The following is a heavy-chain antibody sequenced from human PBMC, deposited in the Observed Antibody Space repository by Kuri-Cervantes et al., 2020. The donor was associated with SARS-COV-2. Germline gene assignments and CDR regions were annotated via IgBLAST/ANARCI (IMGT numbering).Heavy chain of an antibody. J-gene: IGHJ2*01. V-gene: IGHV1-18*01. CDR1: GYTFTSYG. D-gene: IGHD2-15*01. CDR3: ARGGSGGSCYSCWYFDL. Sequence: ASVKVSCKASGYTFTSYGISWVRQAPGQGLEWMGWISAYNGNTNYAQKLQGRVTMTTDTSTNTAYMELRSLRSDDTAVYYCARGGSGGSCYSCWYFDLWGRGTLVTVSS. CDR2: ISAYNGNT.